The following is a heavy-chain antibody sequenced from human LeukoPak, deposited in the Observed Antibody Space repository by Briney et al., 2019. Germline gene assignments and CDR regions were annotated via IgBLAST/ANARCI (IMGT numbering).Heavy chain of an antibody. J-gene: IGHJ5*02. V-gene: IGHV3-7*03. CDR2: IKQDGSEK. CDR3: ARDHVAGGSGSYYHSP. Sequence: GGSLRLSCAASGFTFSSYWMSWVRQAPGKGLEWEANIKQDGSEKYYVDSVKGRFTISRDNAKNSLYLQMNSLRAEDTAVYYCARDHVAGGSGSYYHSPWGQGTLVTVSS. CDR1: GFTFSSYW. D-gene: IGHD3-10*01.